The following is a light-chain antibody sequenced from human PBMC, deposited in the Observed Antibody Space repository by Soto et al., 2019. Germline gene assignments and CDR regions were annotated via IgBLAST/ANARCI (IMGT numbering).Light chain of an antibody. Sequence: EIVLTQSPATLYLSPGERATLSCRARQSVSTYLAWYQQKPGQAPRLLIYDASNMATGIPARFSGSGSGTDFSPTISSLEPEDFGVYYCQQRSLWPPDTLGQGTKLQIK. V-gene: IGKV3-11*01. CDR1: QSVSTY. J-gene: IGKJ2*01. CDR3: QQRSLWPPDT. CDR2: DAS.